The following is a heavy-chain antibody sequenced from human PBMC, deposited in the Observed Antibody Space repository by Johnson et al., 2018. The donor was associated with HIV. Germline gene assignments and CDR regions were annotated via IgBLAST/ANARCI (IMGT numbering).Heavy chain of an antibody. CDR2: IKQDGSEN. D-gene: IGHD3-22*01. J-gene: IGHJ3*02. CDR3: AREATYFYDTSASPYAFDI. V-gene: IGHV3-7*01. CDR1: GFTFSDYW. Sequence: VLLVESGGGLVQRGGSLKLSCEASGFTFSDYWMSWVRQAPGKGLDWVANIKQDGSENFYLDSLKGRFTISRDNAKNSLYLQINSLRAEDTAVYYCAREATYFYDTSASPYAFDIWGQGTMVTVSS.